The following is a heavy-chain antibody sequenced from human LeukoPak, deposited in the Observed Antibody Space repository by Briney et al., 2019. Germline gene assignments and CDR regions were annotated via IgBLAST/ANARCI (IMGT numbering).Heavy chain of an antibody. CDR1: GGSISSYY. CDR2: IYYSGST. D-gene: IGHD2-8*02. J-gene: IGHJ4*02. Sequence: SETLSLTCTVSGGSISSYYWIWIRQTPGKGLEWIGYIYYSGSTNYNPSLESRVTISVDTSKNQLSLKLSSVTAADTAVYYCARQAGGTYYFDYWGQGTLVTVSS. V-gene: IGHV4-59*08. CDR3: ARQAGGTYYFDY.